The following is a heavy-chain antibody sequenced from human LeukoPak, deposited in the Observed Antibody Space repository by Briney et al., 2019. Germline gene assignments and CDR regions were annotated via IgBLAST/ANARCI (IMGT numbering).Heavy chain of an antibody. CDR1: GFTFSSYG. J-gene: IGHJ4*02. Sequence: GGSLRLSCAASGFTFSSYGMHWVRQAPGKGLEWVAVISYDGSNKYYADSVKGRFTISRDNSKNTLYLQMNSLRSEDTAVYYCARDTPNYYDSSGYLDYWGQGTLVTVSS. D-gene: IGHD3-22*01. CDR3: ARDTPNYYDSSGYLDY. V-gene: IGHV3-30*03. CDR2: ISYDGSNK.